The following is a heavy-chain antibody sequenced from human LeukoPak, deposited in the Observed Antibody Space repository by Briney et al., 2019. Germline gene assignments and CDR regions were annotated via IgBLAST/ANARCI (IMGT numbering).Heavy chain of an antibody. Sequence: GGSLRLSCAASRFTFSNYNMNWVRQAPGKGLEWVSSISTSGSYIYYANSMKGRFTISRDNAKNSLYLQMNSLRVEDSAVYYCATDLIHYYASGAKTWGQGTLVTVSS. CDR1: RFTFSNYN. CDR2: ISTSGSYI. J-gene: IGHJ5*02. V-gene: IGHV3-21*01. CDR3: ATDLIHYYASGAKT. D-gene: IGHD3-10*01.